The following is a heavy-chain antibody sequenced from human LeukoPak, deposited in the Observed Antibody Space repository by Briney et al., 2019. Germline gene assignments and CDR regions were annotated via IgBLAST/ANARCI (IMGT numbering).Heavy chain of an antibody. CDR3: AKDPRTAMVTGSWFDP. Sequence: GGSLRLSCAASGFTFSSYGMHWVRQAPGKGLEWVAVISYDGSNKYYADSVKGRFTISRDNSKNTLYLQMNSLRAEDTAVYYCAKDPRTAMVTGSWFDPWGQGTLVTVSS. CDR1: GFTFSSYG. V-gene: IGHV3-30*18. CDR2: ISYDGSNK. J-gene: IGHJ5*02. D-gene: IGHD5-18*01.